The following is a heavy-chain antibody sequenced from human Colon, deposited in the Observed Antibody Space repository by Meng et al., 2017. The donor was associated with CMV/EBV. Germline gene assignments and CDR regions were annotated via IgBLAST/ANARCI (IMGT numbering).Heavy chain of an antibody. CDR1: GFTFSSYS. CDR3: ARDPNDYGDYVFDY. V-gene: IGHV3-21*01. Sequence: GESLKISCAASGFTFSSYSMNWVRQAPGKGLEWVSSISSSSSYIYYADSVKGRFTISRDNSKNTLYLQMNSLRAEDTAVYYCARDPNDYGDYVFDYWGQGTLVTVSS. CDR2: ISSSSSYI. D-gene: IGHD4-17*01. J-gene: IGHJ4*02.